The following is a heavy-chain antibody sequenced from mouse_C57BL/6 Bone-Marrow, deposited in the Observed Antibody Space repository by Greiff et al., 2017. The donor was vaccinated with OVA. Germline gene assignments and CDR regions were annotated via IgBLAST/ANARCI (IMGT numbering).Heavy chain of an antibody. CDR3: AREDYDYAWFAY. J-gene: IGHJ3*01. D-gene: IGHD2-4*01. CDR1: GYTFTSYW. V-gene: IGHV1-69*01. CDR2: IDPSGSYT. Sequence: VQLQQPGAELVMPGASVKLSCKASGYTFTSYWMHWVKQRPGQGLEWNGAIDPSGSYTTYNQKCKGKSTLTVDKASSTDYMQRISLTSEDSAVYYCAREDYDYAWFAYWGQGTLVTVSA.